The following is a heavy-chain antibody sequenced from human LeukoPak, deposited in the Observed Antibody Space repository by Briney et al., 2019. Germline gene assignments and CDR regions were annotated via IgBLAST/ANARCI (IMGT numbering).Heavy chain of an antibody. V-gene: IGHV1-2*02. Sequence: ASVKVSCKASGYTFTGYYMHWVRQAPGQGLEWMGWINPNSGGTNYAQKFQGRVTMTRDTSISTAYMELSSLRSEDTAVYYCARYLNWNDGIPFDYWGQGTLVTVSS. CDR1: GYTFTGYY. J-gene: IGHJ4*02. D-gene: IGHD1-1*01. CDR2: INPNSGGT. CDR3: ARYLNWNDGIPFDY.